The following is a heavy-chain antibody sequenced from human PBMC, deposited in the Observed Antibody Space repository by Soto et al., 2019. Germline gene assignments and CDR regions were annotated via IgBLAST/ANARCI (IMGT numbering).Heavy chain of an antibody. CDR3: ARDKARRGCHHPKSYGMDV. CDR2: IYYSGST. D-gene: IGHD3-10*01. J-gene: IGHJ6*02. Sequence: SETLSLTCTFSGGSISSYYWSWFRQPPGQGLEWIGYIYYSGSTNYNPSLKSRVTISVDTSKNQYSLKLSSVTGADTAVYYCARDKARRGCHHPKSYGMDVCGQGTTVT. V-gene: IGHV4-59*01. CDR1: GGSISSYY.